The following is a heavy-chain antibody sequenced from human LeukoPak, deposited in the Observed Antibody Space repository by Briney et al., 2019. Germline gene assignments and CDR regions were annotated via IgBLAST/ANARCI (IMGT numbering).Heavy chain of an antibody. CDR3: AKGPLSGSNFYFDY. CDR2: VSGSGDST. Sequence: GGSLRLSCAPSGSTFSSYAINWVRQAPGRGLEWVSTVSGSGDSTYYADSVKGRFTLSRDNSKNTLYLQMNSLRAEDMAVYYCAKGPLSGSNFYFDYWGQGALVTVSS. CDR1: GSTFSSYA. D-gene: IGHD1-26*01. V-gene: IGHV3-23*01. J-gene: IGHJ4*02.